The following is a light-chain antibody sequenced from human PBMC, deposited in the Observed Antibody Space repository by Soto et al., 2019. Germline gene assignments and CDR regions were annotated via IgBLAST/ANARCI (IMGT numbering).Light chain of an antibody. CDR2: EVS. CDR3: SSYAASNNLGV. Sequence: QFALTQPPSASGSPGQSVTISCIGTSSDVGGYNYVSWYQQHPGKAPKLMIYEVSKRPSGVPDRFSGSKSGNTASLTVSGLQAEDGADYYCSSYAASNNLGVFGGGTKLTVL. V-gene: IGLV2-8*01. CDR1: SSDVGGYNY. J-gene: IGLJ2*01.